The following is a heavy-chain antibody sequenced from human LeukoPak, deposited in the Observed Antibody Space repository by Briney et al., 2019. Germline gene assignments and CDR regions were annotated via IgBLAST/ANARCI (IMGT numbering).Heavy chain of an antibody. J-gene: IGHJ5*02. D-gene: IGHD2-2*02. V-gene: IGHV4-4*09. CDR3: ARHCSSTSCYMLAFDP. CDR2: IYTSGST. CDR1: GGSISSYY. Sequence: SETLSLTCTVSGGSISSYYWSWLRQPPGKGLEWIGYIYTSGSTNYNPSLKSRVTISVDTSKNQFSLKLSSVTAADTAVYYCARHCSSTSCYMLAFDPWGQGTLVTVSS.